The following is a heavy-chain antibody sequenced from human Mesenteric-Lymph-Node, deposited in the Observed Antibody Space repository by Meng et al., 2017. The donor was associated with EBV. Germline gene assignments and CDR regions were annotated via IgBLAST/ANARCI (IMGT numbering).Heavy chain of an antibody. CDR3: ARAVVVITGDWFDP. J-gene: IGHJ5*02. V-gene: IGHV2-5*02. D-gene: IGHD3-22*01. Sequence: QTTVKQSGPTLVQPTQTLPRTCTFSGFSLSTSGVGVGWIRQPPGKALEWLALIYWDDDKRYSPSLKSRLTITKDTSKNQVVLTMTNMDPVDTATYYCARAVVVITGDWFDPWGQGTLVTVSS. CDR2: IYWDDDK. CDR1: GFSLSTSGVG.